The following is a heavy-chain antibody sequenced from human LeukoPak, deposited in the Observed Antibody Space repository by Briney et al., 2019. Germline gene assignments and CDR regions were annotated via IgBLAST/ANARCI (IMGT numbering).Heavy chain of an antibody. Sequence: SETLSLTCTVSGGSISSGGYYWSWIRQHPGKGLEWIGYIYYSGSTYYNPSLKSRVTISVDTSKNQFSLKLSSVTAADTAVYYCARATLVNTHPDYYDSSGYRGHWFDPWGQGTLVTVSS. CDR2: IYYSGST. J-gene: IGHJ5*02. CDR3: ARATLVNTHPDYYDSSGYRGHWFDP. D-gene: IGHD3-22*01. CDR1: GGSISSGGYY. V-gene: IGHV4-31*03.